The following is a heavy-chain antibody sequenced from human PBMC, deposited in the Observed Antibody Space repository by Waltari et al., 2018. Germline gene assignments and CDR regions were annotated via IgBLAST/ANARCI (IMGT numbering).Heavy chain of an antibody. CDR2: IYIGGST. CDR1: GFTVSSNY. CDR3: ARGGEVAWYQFGY. V-gene: IGHV3-53*01. Sequence: EVQLVESGGGLIQPGGSLRLSCAASGFTVSSNYMSWVRQAPGKGLEWVSVIYIGGSTYYADSVKGRFTISRDNSKNTLYLQMNSLRAEDTAVYYCARGGEVAWYQFGYWGQGTLVTVSS. J-gene: IGHJ4*02. D-gene: IGHD2-2*01.